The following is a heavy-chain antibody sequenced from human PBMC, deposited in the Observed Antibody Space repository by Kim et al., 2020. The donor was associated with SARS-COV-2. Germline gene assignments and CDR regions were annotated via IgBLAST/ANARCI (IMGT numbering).Heavy chain of an antibody. J-gene: IGHJ5*02. D-gene: IGHD3-22*01. Sequence: SETLSLTCAVYGGSFSGYYWSWIRQPPGKGLEWIGEINHSGSTNYNPSLKSRVTISVDTSKNQFSLKLSSVTAADTAVYYCARPQSDYYDSSGQLWFDPWGQGTLVTVSS. CDR2: INHSGST. CDR1: GGSFSGYY. V-gene: IGHV4-34*01. CDR3: ARPQSDYYDSSGQLWFDP.